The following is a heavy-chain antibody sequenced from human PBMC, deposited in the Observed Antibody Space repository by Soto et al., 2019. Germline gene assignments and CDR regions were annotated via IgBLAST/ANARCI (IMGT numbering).Heavy chain of an antibody. J-gene: IGHJ4*02. CDR3: AHRVLRTVFGLVTTTAIYFDF. CDR1: GFSLTTSGVG. CDR2: IYWDDDK. Sequence: QITLNESGPTVVRPTETLTLTCRFSGFSLTTSGVGVGWIRQSPGKAPEWLALIYWDDDKRYSASLKSRLTITKATPKNQVVRTVSDLDPTDTATYYCAHRVLRTVFGLVTTTAIYFDFWGQGTPVAVSS. D-gene: IGHD3-3*01. V-gene: IGHV2-5*02.